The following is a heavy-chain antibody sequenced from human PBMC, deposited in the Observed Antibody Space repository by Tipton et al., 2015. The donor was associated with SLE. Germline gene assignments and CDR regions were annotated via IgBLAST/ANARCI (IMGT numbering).Heavy chain of an antibody. D-gene: IGHD3-16*02. V-gene: IGHV4-39*07. CDR3: ARDTSYRLDY. Sequence: TLSLTCTVSGGSISSSSYYWGWIRQPPGKGLERIGSIYYSGGTYYNPSLKSRVTISVDTSKNQFSLKLSSVTAADTAVYYCARDTSYRLDYWGQGTLVTVSS. J-gene: IGHJ4*02. CDR2: IYYSGGT. CDR1: GGSISSSSYY.